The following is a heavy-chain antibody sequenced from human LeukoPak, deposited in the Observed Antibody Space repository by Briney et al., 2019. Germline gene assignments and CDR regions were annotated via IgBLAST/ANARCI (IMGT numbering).Heavy chain of an antibody. J-gene: IGHJ4*02. Sequence: GGSLRLSCAASGFTFSSYGMHWVRQAPGKGLEWVAVISYDGSNKYYADSVKGRFTISRDNSKNTLYLQMNSMRAEDTAVYYCAKGSGPSKGYFDYWGQGTLVTVSS. CDR3: AKGSGPSKGYFDY. CDR1: GFTFSSYG. D-gene: IGHD2-15*01. CDR2: ISYDGSNK. V-gene: IGHV3-30*18.